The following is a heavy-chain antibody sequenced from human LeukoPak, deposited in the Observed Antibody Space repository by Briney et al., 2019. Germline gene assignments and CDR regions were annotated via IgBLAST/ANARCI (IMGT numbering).Heavy chain of an antibody. J-gene: IGHJ4*02. CDR2: INRNGTT. CDR3: ARGSVRDIVVVPAAILGGVFFDY. CDR1: GESFSGYY. V-gene: IGHV4-34*01. Sequence: SETLSLTCAVYGESFSGYYWSWIRRPPGKGLEWIGEINRNGTTNYNPSLKSRVTISIDTSKNQFSLKLTSVTATDTAVYYCARGSVRDIVVVPAAILGGVFFDYWGQGTLVTVSS. D-gene: IGHD2-2*02.